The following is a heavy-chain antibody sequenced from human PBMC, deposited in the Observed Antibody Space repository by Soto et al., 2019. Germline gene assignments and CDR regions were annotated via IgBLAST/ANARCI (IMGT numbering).Heavy chain of an antibody. J-gene: IGHJ6*02. CDR1: GFTFSDYY. V-gene: IGHV3-11*01. CDR2: ISSSGSTI. Sequence: GESLKISCADSGFTFSDYYMSWIRQAPGKGLEWVSYISSSGSTIYYADSVKGRFTISRDNAKNSLYLQMNSLRAEDTAVYYCARDQTAEEWLLYPSGYSGMDVWGQGTTVTVSS. D-gene: IGHD3-3*01. CDR3: ARDQTAEEWLLYPSGYSGMDV.